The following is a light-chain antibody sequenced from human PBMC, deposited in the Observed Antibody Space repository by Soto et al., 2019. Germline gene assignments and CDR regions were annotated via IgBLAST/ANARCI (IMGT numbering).Light chain of an antibody. CDR3: TSYRSSTHFYV. CDR1: RTDVADGYDY. V-gene: IGLV2-14*03. Sequence: SAQSQPATECGSRGHPIALYCTGVRTDVADGYDYVSWYQQHPGQAPQLIIYDVSNRPSGVSDRFSGSKSGNTASLTISGLQAEDEDKYYCTSYRSSTHFYVFGTGNEVTV. CDR2: DVS. J-gene: IGLJ1*01.